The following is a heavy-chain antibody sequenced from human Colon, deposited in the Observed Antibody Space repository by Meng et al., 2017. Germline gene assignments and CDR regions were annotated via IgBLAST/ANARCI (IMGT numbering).Heavy chain of an antibody. CDR1: CYSISRGYF. V-gene: IGHV4-38-2*02. CDR2: IYHSGST. J-gene: IGHJ3*02. D-gene: IGHD4-17*01. CDR3: AREDGDYSGDDFFEI. Sequence: VQLQESGPRLVKPSETLFLTCNVSCYSISRGYFWGWIRQPPGKGLEWIGSIYHSGSTYYNPSLKSRVTISVDMSKNQFSLKLTSVTAADTAMYYCAREDGDYSGDDFFEIWGRGTMVTVSS.